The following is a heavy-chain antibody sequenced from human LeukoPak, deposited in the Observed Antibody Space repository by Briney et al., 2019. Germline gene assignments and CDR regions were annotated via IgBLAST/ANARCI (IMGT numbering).Heavy chain of an antibody. D-gene: IGHD6-13*01. Sequence: SETLSLTCTVSGGSISSSSYYWGWIRQPPGKGLEWIGSIYYSGSTYYNPSLKSRVTISVDTSKNQFSLKLSSVTAADTAVYYCAREGYSSSWAYWGQGTLVTVSS. V-gene: IGHV4-39*07. CDR3: AREGYSSSWAY. CDR1: GGSISSSSYY. J-gene: IGHJ4*02. CDR2: IYYSGST.